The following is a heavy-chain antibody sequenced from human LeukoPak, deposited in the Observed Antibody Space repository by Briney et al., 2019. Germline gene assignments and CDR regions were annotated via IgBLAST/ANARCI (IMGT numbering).Heavy chain of an antibody. CDR3: ARGSGYSYGFSS. D-gene: IGHD5-18*01. CDR1: GYTFTSYD. CDR2: MNPNSGNT. V-gene: IGHV1-8*03. Sequence: GASVKVSCKASGYTFTSYDVNWVRQATGQGLEWMGWMNPNSGNTGYAQKFQGRVTITRNTSISTAYMELSSLRSEDTAVYYCARGSGYSYGFSSWGQGTLVTVSS. J-gene: IGHJ5*02.